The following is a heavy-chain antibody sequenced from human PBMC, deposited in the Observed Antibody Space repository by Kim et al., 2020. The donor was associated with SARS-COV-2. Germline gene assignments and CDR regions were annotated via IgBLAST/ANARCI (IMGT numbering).Heavy chain of an antibody. Sequence: NDNPHLTSRVNTSVETSKSQFSLKRSSVTAADTAVYYCARAKASSSWYLDYWGQGTLVTVSS. V-gene: IGHV4-34*09. J-gene: IGHJ4*02. D-gene: IGHD6-13*01. CDR3: ARAKASSSWYLDY.